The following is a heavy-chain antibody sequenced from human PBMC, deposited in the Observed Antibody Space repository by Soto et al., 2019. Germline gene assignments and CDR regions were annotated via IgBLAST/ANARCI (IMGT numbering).Heavy chain of an antibody. D-gene: IGHD2-15*01. Sequence: ASVKVSCKASGGTFSSYAISWVRQAPGQGLEWMGGIIPIFGTANYAQKFQGRVTITADESTSTAYMELSSLRSEDTAVYYCASQYCSGGSCSLSYYYGMDVWGQGTTVTVSS. CDR1: GGTFSSYA. V-gene: IGHV1-69*13. CDR2: IIPIFGTA. CDR3: ASQYCSGGSCSLSYYYGMDV. J-gene: IGHJ6*02.